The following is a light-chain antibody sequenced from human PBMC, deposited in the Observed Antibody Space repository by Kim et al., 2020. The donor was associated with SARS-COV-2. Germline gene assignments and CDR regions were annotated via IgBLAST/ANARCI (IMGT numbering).Light chain of an antibody. CDR2: EDH. V-gene: IGLV6-57*01. CDR1: SGSIVSDF. CDR3: QSYDDNIWV. Sequence: GMTVIISCTRSSGSIVSDFVQWFQRRPGSSPTTVIYEDHKRPSGVPDRFSGSVDSSSNSASLTISGLRAEDEADYYCQSYDDNIWVFGGGTQLTVL. J-gene: IGLJ3*02.